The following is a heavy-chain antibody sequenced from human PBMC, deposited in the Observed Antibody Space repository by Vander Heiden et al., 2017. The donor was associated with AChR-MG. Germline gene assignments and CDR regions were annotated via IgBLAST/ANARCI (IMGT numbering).Heavy chain of an antibody. CDR3: ARGKLTMVRGVNINGYYGMDV. CDR2: IWYDGSNK. D-gene: IGHD3-10*01. V-gene: IGHV3-33*01. Sequence: QVQLVESGGGVVQPGRSLRLSCAASGFTSSSYGMHWVRRAAGKGLGLVAVIWYDGSNKYYADSVKGQFTISRDNSKNTLYLQMNSLGAEDTGVYYCARGKLTMVRGVNINGYYGMDVWGQGTTVTVSS. CDR1: GFTSSSYG. J-gene: IGHJ6*02.